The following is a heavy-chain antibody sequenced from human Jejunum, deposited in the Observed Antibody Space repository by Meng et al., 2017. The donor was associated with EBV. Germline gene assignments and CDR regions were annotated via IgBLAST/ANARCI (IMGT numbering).Heavy chain of an antibody. J-gene: IGHJ3*01. V-gene: IGHV4-39*01. CDR2: LTGGST. CDR3: ARRPRSIYAFDF. D-gene: IGHD6-6*01. Sequence: QRHRQGSGPGLVKPSETLSLTCTVSCDSITDTSYYWAWIRQPPGAGLQWIGSLTGGSTYYKPSLRSRVAISVDTSQNQFFLNLNYVTAADTAMYFCARRPRSIYAFDFWGQGTMVTVSS. CDR1: CDSITDTSYY.